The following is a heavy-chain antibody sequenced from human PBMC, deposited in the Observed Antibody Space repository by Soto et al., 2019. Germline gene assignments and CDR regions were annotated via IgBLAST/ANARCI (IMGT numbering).Heavy chain of an antibody. V-gene: IGHV1-46*03. CDR2: INPSGGST. CDR1: GYTFTSYY. Sequence: QVQLVQSGAEVKKPGASVKVSCKASGYTFTSYYMHWVRQAPGQGLEWMGIINPSGGSTSYAQKFQGRVTMTRDTSTGTGYMEVSSLRSEDPAVYYCARDRHSNSYYFDYWGQGTLVTVS. D-gene: IGHD4-4*01. J-gene: IGHJ4*02. CDR3: ARDRHSNSYYFDY.